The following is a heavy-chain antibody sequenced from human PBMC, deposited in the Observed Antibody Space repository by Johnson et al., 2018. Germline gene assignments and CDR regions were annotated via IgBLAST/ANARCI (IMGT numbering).Heavy chain of an antibody. CDR1: GYTFTSYY. CDR2: INPSGGST. V-gene: IGHV1-46*01. D-gene: IGHD3-22*01. J-gene: IGHJ3*02. CDR3: ARASTLNHYYPSGEDAFDI. Sequence: QVQLQESGAEVKKPGASVEVSCKASGYTFTSYYIHWVRQAPGQGPEWMGIINPSGGSTTYAQKFQGRVTMIRDTSTSTVYMELSSLRSEDTAVYYCARASTLNHYYPSGEDAFDIWGQGTMVTVSS.